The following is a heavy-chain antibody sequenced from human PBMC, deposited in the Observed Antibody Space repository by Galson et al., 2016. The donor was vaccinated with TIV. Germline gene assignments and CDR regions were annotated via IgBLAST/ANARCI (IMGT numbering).Heavy chain of an antibody. J-gene: IGHJ4*02. CDR2: IDPSGGST. CDR3: ATYGSGRQASFDF. D-gene: IGHD3-10*01. CDR1: GYTFTRYY. V-gene: IGHV1-46*03. Sequence: SVKVSCKASGYTFTRYYMHWMRQAPGQGLEWMGVIDPSGGSTTYAQKFQGRVTMTRDTPTSTVYMELSSLTSEDTAVYYCATYGSGRQASFDFWGQGTLVTVSS.